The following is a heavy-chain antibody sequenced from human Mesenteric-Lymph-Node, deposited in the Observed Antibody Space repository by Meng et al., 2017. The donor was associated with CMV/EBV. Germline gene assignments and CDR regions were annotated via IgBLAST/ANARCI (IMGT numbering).Heavy chain of an antibody. D-gene: IGHD2-21*01. CDR2: ISGSGGST. J-gene: IGHJ4*02. V-gene: IGHV3-23*01. CDR3: AKVRSRDSSPWYFDY. CDR1: GFTFSSYA. Sequence: GSLRLSCAASGFTFSSYAMSWVRQAPGKGLEWVSAISGSGGSTYYADSVKGRFTISRDNSKNTLYLQMNSLRAEDTAVYYCAKVRSRDSSPWYFDYWGQGTLVTVSS.